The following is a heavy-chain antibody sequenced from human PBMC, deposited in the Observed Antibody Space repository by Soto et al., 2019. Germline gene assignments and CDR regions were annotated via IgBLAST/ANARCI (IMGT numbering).Heavy chain of an antibody. J-gene: IGHJ4*02. CDR2: ISYDGSNK. D-gene: IGHD6-19*01. CDR1: GFTFSSYA. CDR3: AKGLDSSGWYGSLDY. Sequence: GGSLRLSCAASGFTFSSYAMHWVRQAPGKGLEWVAVISYDGSNKYYADSVKGRFTISRDNSKNTLYLQMNSLRAEDTALYYCAKGLDSSGWYGSLDYWGQGTLVTVSS. V-gene: IGHV3-30-3*01.